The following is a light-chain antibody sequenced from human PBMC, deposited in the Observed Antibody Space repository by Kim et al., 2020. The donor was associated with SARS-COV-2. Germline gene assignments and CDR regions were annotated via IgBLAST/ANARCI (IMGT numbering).Light chain of an antibody. Sequence: AAVQHTWKQSSGHGSNAIEWQQQQPKKGPRDMMQVNSEGSHSEGDGIPDRFSGSSSGAERYLTISSLQSEDEADYYCQTWGTGNWVFGGGTQLTVL. CDR3: QTWGTGNWV. CDR2: VNSEGSH. J-gene: IGLJ3*02. CDR1: SGHGSNA. V-gene: IGLV4-69*02.